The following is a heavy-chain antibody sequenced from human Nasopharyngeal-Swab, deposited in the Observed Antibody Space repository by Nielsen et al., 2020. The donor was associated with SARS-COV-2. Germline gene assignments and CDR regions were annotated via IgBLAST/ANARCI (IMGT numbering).Heavy chain of an antibody. J-gene: IGHJ5*02. V-gene: IGHV5-51*01. D-gene: IGHD5-24*01. CDR2: IYPCNSDT. CDR1: GYSFANYW. CDR3: ARRAARDGYNYEVDP. Sequence: GESLKISCTGFGYSFANYWIGWVRQMPGKGLECIWSIYPCNSDTRYSPAFHGRVTISADKSINTAYLQWTRLRASDTAVYYCARRAARDGYNYEVDPWGQGTLVNVSS.